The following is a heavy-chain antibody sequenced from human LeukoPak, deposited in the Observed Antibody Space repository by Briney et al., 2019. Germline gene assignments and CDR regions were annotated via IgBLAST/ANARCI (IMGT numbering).Heavy chain of an antibody. Sequence: GGSLRLSCVASGFTFSSHAIHWVRQAPGKGLEWVAVISYDGNNKYYADSVKGRFTISRDNSKNTLYLQMNSLRAEDTAVYYCASITMIEEGYWGQGTLVTVSS. V-gene: IGHV3-30-3*01. D-gene: IGHD3-22*01. CDR1: GFTFSSHA. J-gene: IGHJ4*02. CDR3: ASITMIEEGY. CDR2: ISYDGNNK.